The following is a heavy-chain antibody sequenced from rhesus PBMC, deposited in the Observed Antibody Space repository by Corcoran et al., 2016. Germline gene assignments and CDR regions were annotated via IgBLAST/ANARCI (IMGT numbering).Heavy chain of an antibody. J-gene: IGHJ3*01. CDR3: ARKGGKTGDAFDF. Sequence: QVQLQESGPGLVKPSEPLSLTCAVSGGSISSHYWSWIRQPPGRGLEWIGRVYGRSGSTDYNPSLKSRVTISTDTGKNQFSRKLNSLTAADPAVYYCARKGGKTGDAFDFWGQGFGVTVSS. V-gene: IGHV4-160*01. CDR2: VYGRSGST. CDR1: GGSISSHY. D-gene: IGHD1-44*01.